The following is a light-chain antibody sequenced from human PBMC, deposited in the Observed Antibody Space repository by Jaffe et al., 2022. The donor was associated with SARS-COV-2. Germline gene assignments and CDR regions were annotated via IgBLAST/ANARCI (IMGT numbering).Light chain of an antibody. CDR2: GAS. CDR1: QSVSSNY. J-gene: IGKJ1*01. V-gene: IGKV3-20*01. CDR3: QQYGTSPRT. Sequence: EIVLTQSPGTLSLSPGERAILSCGASQSVSSNYLAWYQQKPGQAPRLLIYGASSRASGIPDRFSGSGSGTDFTLTISRLEPEDFAVYYCQQYGTSPRTFGQGTKVEVK.